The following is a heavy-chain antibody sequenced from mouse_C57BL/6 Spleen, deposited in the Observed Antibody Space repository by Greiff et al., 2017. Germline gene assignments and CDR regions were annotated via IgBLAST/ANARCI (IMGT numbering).Heavy chain of an antibody. Sequence: QVQLQQSGAELVRPGASVTLSCKASGYTFTDYEMHWVKQTPVHGLEWIGAIDPETGGTAYNQKFKGKAILTADKSSSTAYMELRSLTSEDSAVYYCTTYGSSPFDYWGKGTSLTVSS. CDR1: GYTFTDYE. CDR2: IDPETGGT. D-gene: IGHD1-1*01. CDR3: TTYGSSPFDY. V-gene: IGHV1-15*01. J-gene: IGHJ2*02.